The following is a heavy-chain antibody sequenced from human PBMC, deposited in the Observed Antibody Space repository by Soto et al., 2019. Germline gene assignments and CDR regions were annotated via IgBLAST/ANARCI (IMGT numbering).Heavy chain of an antibody. CDR2: IWYDGSNK. J-gene: IGHJ4*02. CDR3: ARDRRGAAAGTQYY. V-gene: IGHV3-33*01. D-gene: IGHD6-13*01. Sequence: GGSLRLSCAASGFTFSSYGMHWVRQAPGKGLERVAVIWYDGSNKYYADSVKGRFTISRDNSKNTLYLQMNSLRAEDTAVYYCARDRRGAAAGTQYYWGQGTLVTV. CDR1: GFTFSSYG.